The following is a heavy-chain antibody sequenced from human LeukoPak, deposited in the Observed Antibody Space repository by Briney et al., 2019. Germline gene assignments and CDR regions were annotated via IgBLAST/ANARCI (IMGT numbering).Heavy chain of an antibody. J-gene: IGHJ4*02. D-gene: IGHD3/OR15-3a*01. CDR2: INAGNGNT. CDR3: ARQTGSGLFILP. V-gene: IGHV1-3*03. Sequence: GASVKVSCKASGYTFTSYAMHWVRQAPGQRLEWMGWINAGNGNTKYSQEFQGRVTITRDTSASTAYMELSSLRSEDTAVYYCARQTGSGLFILPGGQGTLVTVSS. CDR1: GYTFTSYA.